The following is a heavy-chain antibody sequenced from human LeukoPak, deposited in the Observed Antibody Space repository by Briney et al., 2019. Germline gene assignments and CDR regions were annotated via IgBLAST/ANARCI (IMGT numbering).Heavy chain of an antibody. J-gene: IGHJ4*02. Sequence: GGSLRLSCAASGFTFSSYEMNWVRQAPGKGLEWVSYISSSGTTPYYADSVKGRFTISRDDAKNSLYLQMNSLRAEDTAAYYCAGIPYRSYTTASYYFDYWGQGTLVTVSS. CDR2: ISSSGTTP. CDR3: AGIPYRSYTTASYYFDY. V-gene: IGHV3-48*03. D-gene: IGHD2-2*02. CDR1: GFTFSSYE.